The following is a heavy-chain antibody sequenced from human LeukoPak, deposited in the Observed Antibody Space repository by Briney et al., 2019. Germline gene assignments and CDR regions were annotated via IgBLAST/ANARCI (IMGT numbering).Heavy chain of an antibody. CDR2: ISSSSSSI. CDR3: ARSSGTYFDY. J-gene: IGHJ4*02. CDR1: GFTFSSYS. D-gene: IGHD1-26*01. Sequence: PGGSLRLSCAASGFTFSSYSMNWVRQAPGKGLEWVSYISSSSSSIYYADSVKGRFTISRDNAKNSLYLQMNSLSAEDTAVYYCARSSGTYFDYWGQGTLVTVSS. V-gene: IGHV3-48*01.